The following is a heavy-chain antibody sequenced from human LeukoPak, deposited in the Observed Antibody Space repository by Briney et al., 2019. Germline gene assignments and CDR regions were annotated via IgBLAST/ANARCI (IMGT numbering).Heavy chain of an antibody. V-gene: IGHV4-59*01. CDR3: ARVYYGRTYDYWYFDL. CDR2: IFYSRST. CDR1: GCSISGYY. J-gene: IGHJ2*01. D-gene: IGHD3-10*01. Sequence: PSETLSLTCTVSGCSISGYYWSWIRQPPGKGLEWIGYIFYSRSTNYYPSLKSRVTISVDTSKNQFSLKLSSVTAADTAVYFCARVYYGRTYDYWYFDLWGCGTLVTVSS.